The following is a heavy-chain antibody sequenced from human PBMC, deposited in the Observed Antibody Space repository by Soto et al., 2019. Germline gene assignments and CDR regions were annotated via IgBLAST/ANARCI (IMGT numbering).Heavy chain of an antibody. V-gene: IGHV1-3*05. Sequence: QVQLVQSGAEEKKPGASVKVSCKASGYTFTSYAMHWVRQAPGQRLEWMGWINAGNGNTKYSQKFQGRVTITRDTYATTSYMELSSLSSVDTAVYYCAMSIVVVTVLDYWGQGTLVTVSS. CDR3: AMSIVVVTVLDY. CDR2: INAGNGNT. CDR1: GYTFTSYA. J-gene: IGHJ4*02. D-gene: IGHD2-21*02.